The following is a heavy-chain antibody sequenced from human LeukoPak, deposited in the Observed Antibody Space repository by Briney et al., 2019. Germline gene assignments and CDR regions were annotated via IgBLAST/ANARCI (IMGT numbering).Heavy chain of an antibody. CDR1: GFTFSSYA. V-gene: IGHV3-30*04. J-gene: IGHJ4*02. CDR2: ISYDGRNK. Sequence: PGGSLRLSCAASGFTFSSYAMHWVRQAPGKGLEWVAVISYDGRNKYYADSVKGRFTISRDNSKNTLYLQMNSLRAEDTAVNYCARGGDAAMVLDYWGQGTLVTASS. D-gene: IGHD5-18*01. CDR3: ARGGDAAMVLDY.